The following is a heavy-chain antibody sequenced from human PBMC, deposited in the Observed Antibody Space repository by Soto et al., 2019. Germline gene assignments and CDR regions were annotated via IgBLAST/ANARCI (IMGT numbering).Heavy chain of an antibody. CDR1: GGTFSSYT. Sequence: ASVKVSCKASGGTFSSYTISWVRQAPGQGLEWMGRIIPILGIANYAQKFQGRVTITADKSTSTAYMELSSLRSEDTAVYYCAREASGSYYGVGYYYGMDVWGHGTTVTVSS. V-gene: IGHV1-69*04. CDR2: IIPILGIA. CDR3: AREASGSYYGVGYYYGMDV. J-gene: IGHJ6*02. D-gene: IGHD1-26*01.